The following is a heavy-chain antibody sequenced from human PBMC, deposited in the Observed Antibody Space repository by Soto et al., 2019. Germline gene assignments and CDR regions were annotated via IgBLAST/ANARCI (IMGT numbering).Heavy chain of an antibody. J-gene: IGHJ6*02. CDR2: IGTAGDP. D-gene: IGHD6-25*01. CDR1: GCPFSSHD. V-gene: IGHV3-13*05. CDR3: ARGGQRGKAGMDV. Sequence: GGSLRLSCAASGCPFSSHDMHWVRPATGKGLEWVSAIGTAGDPYYPGSVKGRFTISRENAKNSLYLQMNSLRAGDTAVYYCARGGQRGKAGMDVWGQGNKVTVS.